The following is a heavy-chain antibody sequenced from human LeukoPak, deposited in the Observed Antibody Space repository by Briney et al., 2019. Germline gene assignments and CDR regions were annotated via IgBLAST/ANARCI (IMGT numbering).Heavy chain of an antibody. CDR2: IHTSGNT. Sequence: SETLSLTCTVSGGSISTYYWSWIRQPAGKGLEWIGRIHTSGNTNQNPSLKSRVTMSVDTSKNQLSLNLSSLTAADTAVYYCVRVRSYGRIPFDYWGQGTLVTVSS. D-gene: IGHD4-17*01. CDR1: GGSISTYY. J-gene: IGHJ4*02. V-gene: IGHV4-4*07. CDR3: VRVRSYGRIPFDY.